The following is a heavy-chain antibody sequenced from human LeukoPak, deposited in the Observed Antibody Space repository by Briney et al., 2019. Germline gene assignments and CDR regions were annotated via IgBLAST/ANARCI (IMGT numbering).Heavy chain of an antibody. CDR1: GASISSYY. J-gene: IGHJ6*02. D-gene: IGHD3-22*01. CDR3: ARDLFHRSSGMDV. CDR2: IDYSGST. V-gene: IGHV4-59*12. Sequence: SETLSLTCTVSGASISSYYWSWIRQPPGKGLEWIGYIDYSGSTNYTPSLKSRVTISVDTSKNQFSLKLSSVTAADTAVYYCARDLFHRSSGMDVWGQGTTVTVSS.